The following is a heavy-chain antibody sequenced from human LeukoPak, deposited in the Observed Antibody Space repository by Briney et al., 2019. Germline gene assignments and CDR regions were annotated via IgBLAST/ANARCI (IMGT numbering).Heavy chain of an antibody. D-gene: IGHD3-10*01. Sequence: SQTLSLTCTVSGGSIRSGSYYWSWIRQPAGKGLEWIGRIYTSGSTNYNPSLKSRVTISVDTSKNQFSLRLSSVTAADTAVYYCARALAYGSGSYQAVDYWGQGTLVTVSS. CDR3: ARALAYGSGSYQAVDY. CDR2: IYTSGST. V-gene: IGHV4-61*02. CDR1: GGSIRSGSYY. J-gene: IGHJ4*02.